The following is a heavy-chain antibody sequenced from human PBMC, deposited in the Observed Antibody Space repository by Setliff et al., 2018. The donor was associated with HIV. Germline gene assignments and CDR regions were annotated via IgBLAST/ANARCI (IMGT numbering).Heavy chain of an antibody. CDR3: ARGRYNSRIDV. CDR1: GFTFNHYG. V-gene: IGHV1-18*01. J-gene: IGHJ6*02. D-gene: IGHD5-18*01. Sequence: ASVKVSCKTSGFTFNHYGITWVRQAPGQGLEWMGWISAYNGDTKYSQTFQGRVTMTTDTSTSTAYMELRSLRSDDTAVYYCARGRYNSRIDVWGQGTTVTVS. CDR2: ISAYNGDT.